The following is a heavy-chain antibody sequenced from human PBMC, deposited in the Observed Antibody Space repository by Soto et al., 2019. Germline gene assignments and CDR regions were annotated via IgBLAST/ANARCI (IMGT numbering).Heavy chain of an antibody. Sequence: ASVKVSCKASRYTFADYYVHWVRQSPGQGLEWMGLINANSGVTKFPQKFQGRVIMTRDTSISTVYMELRRLTSEDTAVYYCERAGLTTLELATIYWGQGTQVTVSS. CDR1: RYTFADYY. D-gene: IGHD5-12*01. V-gene: IGHV1-2*02. CDR2: INANSGVT. CDR3: ERAGLTTLELATIY. J-gene: IGHJ4*02.